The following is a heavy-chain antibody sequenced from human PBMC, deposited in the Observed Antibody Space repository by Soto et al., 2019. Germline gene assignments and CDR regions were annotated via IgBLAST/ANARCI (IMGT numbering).Heavy chain of an antibody. CDR2: MHPYSGNT. CDR3: AREQDYGDYGDY. D-gene: IGHD4-17*01. J-gene: IGHJ4*02. Sequence: QVQLVQSGAEVKKPGASVKVSCKASGYAFPSYHISWVRQASGHGLEWMGWMHPYSGNTAYAQKFRGRLTMTTDSSTSTAYMELSSLTSEATAVYFCAREQDYGDYGDYWGQGTLVTVSS. CDR1: GYAFPSYH. V-gene: IGHV1-8*01.